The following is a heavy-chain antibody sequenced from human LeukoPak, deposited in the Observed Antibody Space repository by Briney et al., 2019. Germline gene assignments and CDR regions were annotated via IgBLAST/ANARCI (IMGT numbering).Heavy chain of an antibody. J-gene: IGHJ4*02. D-gene: IGHD2/OR15-2a*01. CDR2: INQDGSAK. V-gene: IGHV3-7*01. Sequence: GGTLRLSCAASGFTFNNYYMSWVRQAPGKGLEWVANINQDGSAKHYIDSVKGRFTISRDNAKKSVYLQMDSLRAEDTAVYYCARSLWPEDFWGQGTLVTVSS. CDR3: ARSLWPEDF. CDR1: GFTFNNYY.